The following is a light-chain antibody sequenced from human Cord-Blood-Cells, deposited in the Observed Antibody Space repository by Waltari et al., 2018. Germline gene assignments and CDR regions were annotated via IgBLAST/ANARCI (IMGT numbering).Light chain of an antibody. J-gene: IGKJ1*01. CDR3: QQRSNWPPWT. Sequence: EIVLTQSPATLSLSPGDRATLSCRASQSVSSNLAWYQQKPGQAPRLLIYDASNRATGIPARFSGSGSGTDFTLTISSLEPEDFAVYYCQQRSNWPPWTFGQGTKVEIK. V-gene: IGKV3-11*01. CDR2: DAS. CDR1: QSVSSN.